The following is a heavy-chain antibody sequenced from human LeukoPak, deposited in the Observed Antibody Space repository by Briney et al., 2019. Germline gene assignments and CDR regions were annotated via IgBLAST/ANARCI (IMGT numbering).Heavy chain of an antibody. J-gene: IGHJ4*02. CDR3: ARRSWSHTVPFDY. V-gene: IGHV4-39*01. D-gene: IGHD2-2*01. CDR2: IYYSGST. CDR1: GGSISSSSYY. Sequence: KPSETLSLTSTVSGGSISSSSYYWGWIRQPPGKGLEWIGSIYYSGSTYYNPSLKSRVTISVGTSKNQFSLKLSSVTAADTAVYYCARRSWSHTVPFDYWGQGTLVTVSS.